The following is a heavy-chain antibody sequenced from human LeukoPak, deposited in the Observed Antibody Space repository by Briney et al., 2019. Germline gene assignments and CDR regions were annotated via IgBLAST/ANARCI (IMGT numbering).Heavy chain of an antibody. CDR1: GSNFVDYW. CDR3: ARRRSYSEYYFDY. V-gene: IGHV5-51*01. CDR2: IYPGDSDT. J-gene: IGHJ4*02. D-gene: IGHD1-26*01. Sequence: GESLKISCKDSGSNFVDYWIGWVRQVPGKGLEWMGIIYPGDSDTRYSPSFQGQVTISADKSISTAYLQWSSLKASDTAMYYCARRRSYSEYYFDYWGQGTLVTVSS.